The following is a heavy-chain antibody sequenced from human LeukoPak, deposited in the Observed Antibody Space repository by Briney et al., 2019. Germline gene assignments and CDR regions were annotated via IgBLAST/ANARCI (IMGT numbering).Heavy chain of an antibody. V-gene: IGHV3-30-3*01. D-gene: IGHD4-17*01. CDR1: GFTFSSYA. Sequence: GGSLRLSCAASGFTFSSYAMHWARQAPGKGLEWVAVISYDGSNKYYADSVKGRFTISRDNSKNTLYLQMNSLRAEDTAVYYCARGGPTTVAFDIWGQGTMVTVSS. CDR3: ARGGPTTVAFDI. J-gene: IGHJ3*02. CDR2: ISYDGSNK.